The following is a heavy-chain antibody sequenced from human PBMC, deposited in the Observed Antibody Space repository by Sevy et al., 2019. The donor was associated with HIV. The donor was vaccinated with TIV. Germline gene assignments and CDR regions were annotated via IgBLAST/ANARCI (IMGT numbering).Heavy chain of an antibody. J-gene: IGHJ4*02. D-gene: IGHD3-3*01. CDR3: ARDLVGFWSGYYDS. V-gene: IGHV4-59*11. Sequence: SETLSLTCTVSGGSISSHYWNWIRQPPGKGLEWIGYISYSGCTNYNSSLESRVTISVDNSRNQYSVRLSSLTAADTAVYYCARDLVGFWSGYYDSWGQGTLVTVSS. CDR2: ISYSGCT. CDR1: GGSISSHY.